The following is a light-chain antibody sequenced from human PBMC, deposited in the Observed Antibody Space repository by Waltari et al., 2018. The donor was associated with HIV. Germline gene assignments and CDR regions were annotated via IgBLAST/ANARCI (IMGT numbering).Light chain of an antibody. CDR3: QQYKTSSPWT. CDR1: QSIDTW. Sequence: DIQMTQSPPTLSSSVGDRVTITCRASQSIDTWLAWYQQKAGRAPKLLIYKASSLVSGVPSRFSGSGSGTEFTLTISSLQPDDFATYYCQQYKTSSPWTFGQGTKVDI. CDR2: KAS. J-gene: IGKJ1*01. V-gene: IGKV1-5*03.